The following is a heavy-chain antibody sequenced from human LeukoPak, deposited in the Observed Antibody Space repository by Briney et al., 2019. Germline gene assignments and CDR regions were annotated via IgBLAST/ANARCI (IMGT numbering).Heavy chain of an antibody. D-gene: IGHD2-15*01. CDR1: GGSISSSSYY. CDR3: ARPSFTQGSYFDY. Sequence: SETLSLTCTVSGGSISSSSYYWGWIRQPPGKGLEYIGSIYYSGSTYYNPSLKSRVTMSVDTSKNQFSLKLSSVTAADTAVYYCARPSFTQGSYFDYWGQGTLVTVSS. V-gene: IGHV4-39*07. CDR2: IYYSGST. J-gene: IGHJ4*02.